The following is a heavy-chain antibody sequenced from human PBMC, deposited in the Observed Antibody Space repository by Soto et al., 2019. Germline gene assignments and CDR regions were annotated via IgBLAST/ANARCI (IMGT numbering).Heavy chain of an antibody. D-gene: IGHD2-2*01. CDR3: ARGDIVVVPADLSPCVGDY. Sequence: GASVKVSCKASGYTFTSYAMHWVRQAPGQRLEWMGWINAGNGNTKYSQKFRGRFTISRDNAKNSLYLQMNSLRAEDTAVYYCARGDIVVVPADLSPCVGDYWGQGTLVTVSS. CDR2: INAGNGNT. J-gene: IGHJ4*02. V-gene: IGHV1-3*01. CDR1: GYTFTSYA.